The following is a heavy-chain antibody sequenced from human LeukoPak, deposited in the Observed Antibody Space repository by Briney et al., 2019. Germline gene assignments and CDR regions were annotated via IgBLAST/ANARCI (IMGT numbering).Heavy chain of an antibody. D-gene: IGHD6-19*01. CDR2: INPNSGGT. J-gene: IGHJ5*02. CDR3: ARDPTLGIAVAGTHWFDP. V-gene: IGHV1-2*02. CDR1: GYTFTGYY. Sequence: ASVKVSCKASGYTFTGYYMHWVRQAPGQGLEWMGWINPNSGGTNYAQKFQGRDTMTRDTSISTAYMELSRLRSDDTAVYYCARDPTLGIAVAGTHWFDPWGQGTLVTVSS.